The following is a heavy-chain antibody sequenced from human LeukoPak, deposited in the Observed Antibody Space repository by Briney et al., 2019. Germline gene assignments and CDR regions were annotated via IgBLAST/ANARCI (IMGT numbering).Heavy chain of an antibody. J-gene: IGHJ3*02. Sequence: PGGSLRLSCAASGFTFSSYAMSWVRQAPGKGLEWVSAISGSGGSTYYADSVKGRFTISRDNAKNSLYLQMNSLRAEDTAVYYCATSGYCSSTSCPKGDAFDIWGQGTMVTVSS. CDR2: ISGSGGST. CDR3: ATSGYCSSTSCPKGDAFDI. V-gene: IGHV3-23*01. CDR1: GFTFSSYA. D-gene: IGHD2-2*01.